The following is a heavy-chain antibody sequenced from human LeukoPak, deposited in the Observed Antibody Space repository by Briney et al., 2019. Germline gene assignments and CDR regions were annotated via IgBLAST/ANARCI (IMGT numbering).Heavy chain of an antibody. J-gene: IGHJ4*02. D-gene: IGHD3-9*01. V-gene: IGHV1-46*01. CDR3: ARGDDILTGLFDY. Sequence: ASVTVSCKASGYTFTGYYMHWVRQAPGQGLEWMGIINPSGGSTSYAQKFQGRVTMTRDMSTSTVYMELSSLRSEDTAVYYCARGDDILTGLFDYWGQGTLVTVSS. CDR2: INPSGGST. CDR1: GYTFTGYY.